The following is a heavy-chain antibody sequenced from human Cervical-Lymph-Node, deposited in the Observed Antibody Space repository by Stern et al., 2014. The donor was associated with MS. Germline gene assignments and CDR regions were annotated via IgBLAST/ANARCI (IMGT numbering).Heavy chain of an antibody. CDR1: GG. CDR3: ARGTGDNWFGP. J-gene: IGHJ5*02. D-gene: IGHD3/OR15-3a*01. V-gene: IGHV1-69*14. CDR2: VIPFVGTS. Sequence: QVQLVQSGAEVKKPGSSVKVSCKSSGGISWGRQAPGQGLEWMGGVIPFVGTSYYAQKFQGRVTITADTSANTTYLHLSRLTSADTAVYYCARGTGDNWFGPWGQGTLVTVSS.